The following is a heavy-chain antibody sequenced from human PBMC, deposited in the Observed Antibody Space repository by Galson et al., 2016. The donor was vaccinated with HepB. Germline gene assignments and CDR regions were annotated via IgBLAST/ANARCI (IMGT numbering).Heavy chain of an antibody. J-gene: IGHJ5*02. V-gene: IGHV4-59*02. Sequence: LTCTVSGVSVTSYYWTWIRQPPGKGLQWIGCMYYSGITNYNPSLKSRVTMSADTSKNQFSLKVSSVTAADTAIYYCARQQVGNNWFDPWGQGTLVTVSS. CDR1: GVSVTSYY. CDR3: ARQQVGNNWFDP. D-gene: IGHD6-6*01. CDR2: MYYSGIT.